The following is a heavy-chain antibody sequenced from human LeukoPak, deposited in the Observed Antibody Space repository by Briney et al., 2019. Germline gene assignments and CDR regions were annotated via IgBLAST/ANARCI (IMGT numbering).Heavy chain of an antibody. J-gene: IGHJ3*02. CDR2: INSDGSGT. CDR3: ARANYYGSGRAALDI. CDR1: GFIFSSYW. D-gene: IGHD3-10*01. Sequence: GRSLRLSCAASGFIFSSYWMHWVRQAPGNGLVWVSRINSDGSGTSYADSVKGRFTISKDNAKNTLYLQMNSLRAEDTAVYYCARANYYGSGRAALDIWGQGTMVTVSS. V-gene: IGHV3-74*01.